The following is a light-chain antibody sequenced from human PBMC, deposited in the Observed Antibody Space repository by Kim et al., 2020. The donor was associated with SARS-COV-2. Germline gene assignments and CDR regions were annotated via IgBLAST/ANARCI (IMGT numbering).Light chain of an antibody. CDR3: AAWDDSLNGWV. CDR2: RNN. V-gene: IGLV1-44*01. CDR1: SSNIGTNT. Sequence: GQRVTISCSGSSSNIGTNTVNCYQQLPGTAPKRLSYRNNQRPSGVPDRFSGSKSGTAASLAISGLQSEDEADYYCAAWDDSLNGWVFGGGTQLTVL. J-gene: IGLJ3*02.